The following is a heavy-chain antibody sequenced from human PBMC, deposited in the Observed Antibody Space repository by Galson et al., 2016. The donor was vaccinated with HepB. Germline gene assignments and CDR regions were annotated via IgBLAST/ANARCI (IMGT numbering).Heavy chain of an antibody. Sequence: SETLSLTCTVSGDSISSSNWWNWVRQSPGKGLEWIGEIYKSGRTNYNPSLESRVTISIDKSKNQFSLNLNSVTAADTAVYYCGRLHLTSQYYYFGMDVWGHGTTGIVSS. D-gene: IGHD2-2*01. CDR1: GDSISSSNW. J-gene: IGHJ6*02. V-gene: IGHV4-4*02. CDR3: GRLHLTSQYYYFGMDV. CDR2: IYKSGRT.